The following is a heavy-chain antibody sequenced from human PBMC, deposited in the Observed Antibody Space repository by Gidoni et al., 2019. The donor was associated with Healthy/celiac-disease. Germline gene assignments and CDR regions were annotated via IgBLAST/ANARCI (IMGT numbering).Heavy chain of an antibody. V-gene: IGHV1-8*01. J-gene: IGHJ4*02. D-gene: IGHD5-12*01. CDR3: ARGSRKLGGYGFPY. CDR1: GYTCTSYD. CDR2: MNPNSCNT. Sequence: QVQLVQSGAEVKKPGASVKVSCKAAGYTCTSYDINWVRQATGQGLEWMGWMNPNSCNTGYAQKFQGRVTMTRNTSISTAYMELSSLRSEDTAVYYCARGSRKLGGYGFPYWGQGTLVTVSS.